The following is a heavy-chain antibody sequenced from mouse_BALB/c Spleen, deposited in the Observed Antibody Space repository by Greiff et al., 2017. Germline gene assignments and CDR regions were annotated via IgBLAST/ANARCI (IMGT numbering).Heavy chain of an antibody. Sequence: VQLQQSGPELVKPGASVKMSCKASGYTFTSYVMHWVKQKPGQGLEWIGYINPYNDGTKYNEKFKGKATLTSDKSSSTAYMELSSLTSEDSAVYYCASYMGYYAMDYWGQGTSVTVSS. V-gene: IGHV1-14*01. D-gene: IGHD1-1*02. CDR1: GYTFTSYV. J-gene: IGHJ4*01. CDR3: ASYMGYYAMDY. CDR2: INPYNDGT.